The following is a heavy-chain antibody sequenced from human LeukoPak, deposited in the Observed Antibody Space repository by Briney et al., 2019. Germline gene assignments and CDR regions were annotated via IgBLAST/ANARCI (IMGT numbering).Heavy chain of an antibody. V-gene: IGHV4-39*02. CDR2: IYYSGIT. Sequence: SETLSLTCAVSGGSISSNSYYWGWIRQSPGKGLEWIGSIYYSGITYYSPSLKSRVTISVDTSKIQFSLKLSSVTAADTAVYYCARESYGDSGGYFDYWGQGTLVTVSS. D-gene: IGHD4-17*01. J-gene: IGHJ4*02. CDR1: GGSISSNSYY. CDR3: ARESYGDSGGYFDY.